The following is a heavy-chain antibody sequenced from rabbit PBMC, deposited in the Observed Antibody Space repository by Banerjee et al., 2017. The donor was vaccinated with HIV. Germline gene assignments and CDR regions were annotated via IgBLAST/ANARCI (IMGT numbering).Heavy chain of an antibody. CDR1: VFTISSYS. CDR2: IDPVFGST. CDR3: VRDSSGWGADL. Sequence: QLVESGGGLVQPGGSLKLSCKASVFTISSYSMQWVRQAPGKGLEWIGYIDPVFGSTYYASWVNGRFTISRHNAQNTLYLQLNSLTAADTATYFCVRDSSGWGADLWGQGTLVTVS. V-gene: IGHV1S7*01. D-gene: IGHD4-1*01. J-gene: IGHJ3*01.